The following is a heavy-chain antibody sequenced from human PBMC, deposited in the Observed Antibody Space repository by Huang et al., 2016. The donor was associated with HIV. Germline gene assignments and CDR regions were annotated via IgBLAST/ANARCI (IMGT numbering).Heavy chain of an antibody. CDR3: ATKTAGMDI. CDR1: TFTFGAYW. V-gene: IGHV3-7*01. D-gene: IGHD1-7*01. CDR2: IKQDESEK. J-gene: IGHJ6*02. Sequence: LESGGRSVQPWGSIELSCVGSTFTFGAYWMSWVRQPPGKGLEWWANIKQDESEKYYADSVKGRFNISRDNARKVLFLEMDNLRVEDTAMYFCATKTAGMDIWGQGTTVTVSS.